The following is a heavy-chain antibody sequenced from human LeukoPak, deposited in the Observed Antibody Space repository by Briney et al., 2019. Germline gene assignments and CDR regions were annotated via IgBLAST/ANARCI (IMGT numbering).Heavy chain of an antibody. CDR2: INWNGGST. Sequence: GGSLRLTCAASGFTFDDYGMSWVRQAPGKGLEWVSGINWNGGSTGYADSVKGRFTISRDNAKNSLYLQMNSLRAEDTALYYCAELGITMIGGVWGKGTTVTISS. V-gene: IGHV3-20*04. CDR1: GFTFDDYG. CDR3: AELGITMIGGV. D-gene: IGHD3-10*02. J-gene: IGHJ6*04.